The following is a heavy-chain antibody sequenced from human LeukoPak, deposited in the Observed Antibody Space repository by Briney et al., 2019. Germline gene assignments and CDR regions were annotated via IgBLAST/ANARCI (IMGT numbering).Heavy chain of an antibody. CDR3: ARPAPGYCSGGSCYGVGGWFDP. D-gene: IGHD2-15*01. Sequence: TSETLSLTCTVSGGSISSYYWSWIRQPPGKGLEWIGYIYYSGSTNYNPSLKSRVTISVDTSKNQFSLKLSSVTAADTAVYYCARPAPGYCSGGSCYGVGGWFDPWGQGTLVTVSS. V-gene: IGHV4-59*08. J-gene: IGHJ5*02. CDR2: IYYSGST. CDR1: GGSISSYY.